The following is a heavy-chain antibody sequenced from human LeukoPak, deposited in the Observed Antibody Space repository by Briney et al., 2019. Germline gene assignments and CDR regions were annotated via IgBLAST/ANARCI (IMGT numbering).Heavy chain of an antibody. V-gene: IGHV3-30*18. J-gene: IGHJ3*02. Sequence: GRSLRLSCAASGFTFSSYGMHWVRQAPGKGLDWMAVISYDGSNKYYADSVKGRFTISRDSFKNTLYLQMNSLRPEDTAVYYCAKEGDYYGSGSYRDGFDIWGQGTRATVSS. D-gene: IGHD3-10*01. CDR2: ISYDGSNK. CDR3: AKEGDYYGSGSYRDGFDI. CDR1: GFTFSSYG.